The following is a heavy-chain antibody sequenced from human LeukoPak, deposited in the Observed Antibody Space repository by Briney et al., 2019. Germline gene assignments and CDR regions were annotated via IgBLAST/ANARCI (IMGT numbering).Heavy chain of an antibody. CDR3: ARVGRRSGSYRNWFDP. Sequence: KTSETLSLTCAVYGGSFSGYYWSWIRQPPGKGLEWIGSIYYSGSTYYNPSLKSRVTISVATSKNQFSLKLSSVTAADTAVYYCARVGRRSGSYRNWFDPWGQGTLVTVSS. CDR1: GGSFSGYY. D-gene: IGHD1-26*01. J-gene: IGHJ5*02. V-gene: IGHV4-34*01. CDR2: IYYSGST.